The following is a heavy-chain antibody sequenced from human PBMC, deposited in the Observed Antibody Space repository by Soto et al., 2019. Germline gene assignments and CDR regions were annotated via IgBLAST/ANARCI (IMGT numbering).Heavy chain of an antibody. CDR3: AKATATGGGAFDI. CDR2: ILVDGRT. J-gene: IGHJ3*02. D-gene: IGHD2-8*02. V-gene: IGHV3-23*01. CDR1: GFICSSYD. Sequence: DGSLRLSCAASGFICSSYDMSWVRQAPGKGLEWVSTILVDGRTFYVDSVEGRFTISRDSSQNTVYLQMNSLTAGDTALYYCAKATATGGGAFDICGQGTMVTVSS.